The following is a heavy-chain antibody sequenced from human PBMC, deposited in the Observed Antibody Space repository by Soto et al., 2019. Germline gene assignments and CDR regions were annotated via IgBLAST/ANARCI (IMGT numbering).Heavy chain of an antibody. J-gene: IGHJ3*02. CDR3: AKDGGVVIYDAFDM. Sequence: GGSLRLSCVASGFTFDDYAMHWVRQAPGKGLEWVSGISWNSGSIAYADSVKGRFTISRDNAKNSLYLQMNSLRPEDTALYYCAKDGGVVIYDAFDMWGQGTMVTVSS. V-gene: IGHV3-9*01. CDR1: GFTFDDYA. CDR2: ISWNSGSI. D-gene: IGHD3-3*01.